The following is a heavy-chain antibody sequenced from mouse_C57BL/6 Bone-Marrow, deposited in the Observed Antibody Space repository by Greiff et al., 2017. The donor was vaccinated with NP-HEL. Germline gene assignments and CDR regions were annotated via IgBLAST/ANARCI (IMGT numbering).Heavy chain of an antibody. J-gene: IGHJ3*01. V-gene: IGHV1-58*01. CDR3: AIQAWIRYGSTPWFAY. CDR2: IYIGNGYT. D-gene: IGHD1-1*01. Sequence: EVQLQQSGAELVRPGSSVKMSCKTSGYTFTSYGINWVKQRPGQGLEWIGYIYIGNGYTEYNEKFKGKATLTSDTSSSTAYMQLSSLTSEDSAIYFCAIQAWIRYGSTPWFAYWGQGTLVTVSA. CDR1: GYTFTSYG.